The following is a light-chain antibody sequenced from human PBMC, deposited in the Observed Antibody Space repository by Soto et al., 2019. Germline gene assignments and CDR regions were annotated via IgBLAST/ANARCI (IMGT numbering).Light chain of an antibody. CDR2: DAS. V-gene: IGKV1-5*01. CDR1: QSINSW. J-gene: IGKJ3*01. CDR3: QQYNSRGFT. Sequence: DIQMTQSPSTLSASVGNRVTITCRASQSINSWLAWYQQKPGKAPKLLIYDASSLESGVPSRFSGSGSGTEFTLTISSLQPDDFATYYCQQYNSRGFTFGPGTKVDIK.